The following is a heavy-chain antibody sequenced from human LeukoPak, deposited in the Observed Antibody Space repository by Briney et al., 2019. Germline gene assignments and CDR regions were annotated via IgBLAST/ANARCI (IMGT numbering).Heavy chain of an antibody. CDR3: ARAYYDSNGSGYFDY. V-gene: IGHV1-46*01. J-gene: IGHJ4*02. CDR2: INPSGGST. CDR1: GYTFTIYY. Sequence: GVSVKVSCKASGYTFTIYYMHWVRQAPGQGLEWMGIINPSGGSTSYAQKFQGRVTMTRDTSTSTVYMELSSLRSEDTAVYYCARAYYDSNGSGYFDYWGQGTLVTVSS. D-gene: IGHD3-22*01.